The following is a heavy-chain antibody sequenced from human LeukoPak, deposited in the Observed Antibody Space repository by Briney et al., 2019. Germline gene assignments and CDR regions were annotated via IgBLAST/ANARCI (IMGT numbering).Heavy chain of an antibody. CDR2: IWYDGSNK. D-gene: IGHD3-3*01. J-gene: IGHJ4*02. V-gene: IGHV3-33*01. CDR1: GFTFSSYG. Sequence: GGSLRLSCAASGFTFSSYGMHWVRQAPGKGLEWVAVIWYDGSNKYYADSVKGRFTIPRDNSKNTLYLQMNSLRAEDTAVYYCARDRSFWSGYSWKYFDYWGQGTLVTVSS. CDR3: ARDRSFWSGYSWKYFDY.